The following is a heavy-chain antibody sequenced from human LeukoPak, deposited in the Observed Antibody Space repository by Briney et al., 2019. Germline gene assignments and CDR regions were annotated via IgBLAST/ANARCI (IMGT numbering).Heavy chain of an antibody. Sequence: ASVKVSCKASGYTFTGHYMHWVRQAPGQGLEWMGWINPNSGGTNYAQKFQGRVTMTRDTSISTAYMELSRLRSDDTAVYYCAKDRARVGTMVDAFDMWGQGTMVTASS. CDR1: GYTFTGHY. D-gene: IGHD1-1*01. CDR3: AKDRARVGTMVDAFDM. J-gene: IGHJ3*02. V-gene: IGHV1-2*02. CDR2: INPNSGGT.